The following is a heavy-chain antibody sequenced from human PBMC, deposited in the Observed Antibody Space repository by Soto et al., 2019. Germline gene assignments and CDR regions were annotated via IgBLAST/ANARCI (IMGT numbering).Heavy chain of an antibody. J-gene: IGHJ5*02. Sequence: GXSVKVSCKASGYTFTGFHVHWVRQAPGQGLEWMGWLDPNNGGTNYAQKFQGWVTMTRDTSISTAYMEVSRLRSDDTAVYYCARSYCSSVSRHQMETENWFDPWGQGTLVTVSS. V-gene: IGHV1-2*04. CDR3: ARSYCSSVSRHQMETENWFDP. D-gene: IGHD2-2*01. CDR1: GYTFTGFH. CDR2: LDPNNGGT.